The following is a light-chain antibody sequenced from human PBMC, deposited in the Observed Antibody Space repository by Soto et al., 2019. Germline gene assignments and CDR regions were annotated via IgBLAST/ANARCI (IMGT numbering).Light chain of an antibody. V-gene: IGKV3-15*01. CDR1: QSIRTN. J-gene: IGKJ4*01. Sequence: EIVMAQSPAAVSVSPGEGATLSCRASQSIRTNLAWFQQKPGQAPRLLIYGASTRPTGIPARFSGSGSGTEFTLTISSLQPEDFATYYCQQLESYPSTFGGGTKVDIK. CDR3: QQLESYPST. CDR2: GAS.